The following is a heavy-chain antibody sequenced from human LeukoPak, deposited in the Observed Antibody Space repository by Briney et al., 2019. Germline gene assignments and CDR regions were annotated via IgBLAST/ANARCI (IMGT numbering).Heavy chain of an antibody. CDR2: IYHTGST. CDR1: GTSISSGTYS. D-gene: IGHD3-10*01. J-gene: IGHJ5*02. Sequence: SETLSLTCTVSGTSISSGTYSWSWIRQPPGEGLEWIGYIYHTGSTYYNPSLKGRVTISVDRSKNQFSLNLNFVTAADTALYYCARGDGSGSGRWLDPWGQGTLITVSS. V-gene: IGHV4-30-2*01. CDR3: ARGDGSGSGRWLDP.